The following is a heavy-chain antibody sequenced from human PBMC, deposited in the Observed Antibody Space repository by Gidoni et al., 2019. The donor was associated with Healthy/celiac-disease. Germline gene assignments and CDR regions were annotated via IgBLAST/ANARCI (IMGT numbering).Heavy chain of an antibody. V-gene: IGHV4-61*02. Sequence: QVQLQESGPGLVKPSQTLSHTCTVSGGSISRGSYHWSWIRQPAGKGLEWIGRIYTSGSTNYNPSLKSRVTISVDTSKNQFSLKLSSVTAADTAVYYCARGPNYGDYLNWFDPWGQGTLVTVSS. CDR1: GGSISRGSYH. J-gene: IGHJ5*02. D-gene: IGHD4-17*01. CDR3: ARGPNYGDYLNWFDP. CDR2: IYTSGST.